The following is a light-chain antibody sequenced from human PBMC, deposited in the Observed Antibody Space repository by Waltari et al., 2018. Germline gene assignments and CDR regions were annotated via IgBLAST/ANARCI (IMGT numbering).Light chain of an antibody. CDR1: QSLSKY. V-gene: IGKV3-20*01. CDR2: HAS. Sequence: EIVLTQSPGTLSLSPGERATLSCRASQSLSKYLAWYQQKPGQAPRLLIYHASSRAAGIPDRFSGRGYGTDFSLTISRLEPEDFAVYYCQHYESLPVTFGQGTKVEIK. CDR3: QHYESLPVT. J-gene: IGKJ1*01.